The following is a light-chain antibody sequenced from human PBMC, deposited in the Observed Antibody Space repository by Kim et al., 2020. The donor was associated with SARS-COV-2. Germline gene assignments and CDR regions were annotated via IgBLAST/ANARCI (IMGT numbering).Light chain of an antibody. CDR3: QQYLSSAPSVS. J-gene: IGKJ3*01. Sequence: VGARVTTASRASGNMDRWLAWYQQNQGKAPKLLIYQVSSLESGVPSRFSGSGSGTEFTLTISSLQPDDFATYFCQQYLSSAPSVSFGAGTKVDIK. V-gene: IGKV1-5*01. CDR1: GNMDRW. CDR2: QVS.